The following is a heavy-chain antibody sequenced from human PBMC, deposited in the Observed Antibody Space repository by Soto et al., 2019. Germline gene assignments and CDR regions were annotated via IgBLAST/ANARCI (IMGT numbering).Heavy chain of an antibody. Sequence: QVQLQESGPGLVKPSETLSLTCAVSGDSISSSNWWSWVRQSPGKGLEWIGEIYHSGSTNYNPSLMSRVNISLDKSKNQFSLRLRSVTAADTAVYYRAGDQSFGVVRTHYYYAMNVWGQGTTVT. CDR3: AGDQSFGVVRTHYYYAMNV. CDR2: IYHSGST. J-gene: IGHJ6*02. D-gene: IGHD3-3*01. V-gene: IGHV4-4*02. CDR1: GDSISSSNW.